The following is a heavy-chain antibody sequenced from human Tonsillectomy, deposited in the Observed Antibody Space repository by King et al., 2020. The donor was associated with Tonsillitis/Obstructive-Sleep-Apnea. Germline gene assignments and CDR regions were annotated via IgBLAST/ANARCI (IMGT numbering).Heavy chain of an antibody. CDR1: GGSIRSSTYY. CDR3: ARNLGRDCSSTSCYQFDY. CDR2: IDYSGST. V-gene: IGHV4-39*02. D-gene: IGHD2-2*01. Sequence: QLQESGPGLVKPSETLSLTCIVSGGSIRSSTYYWGWVRQPPGKGLEWIGSIDYSGSTYYNPSLKSRVTIFVDTSKNHFSLKLSSVTAADTAVYYCARNLGRDCSSTSCYQFDYWGQGTLVTVSS. J-gene: IGHJ4*02.